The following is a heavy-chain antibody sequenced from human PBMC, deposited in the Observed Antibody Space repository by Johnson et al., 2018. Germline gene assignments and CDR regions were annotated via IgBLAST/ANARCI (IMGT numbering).Heavy chain of an antibody. J-gene: IGHJ4*02. CDR1: GYTFTDYW. D-gene: IGHD4-17*01. V-gene: IGHV5-51*01. Sequence: VQLVQSGAEVKRAGESLKISCKGSGYTFTDYWIGWVRQMPGKGLEWMGIIYPDDSDTRYSPSFEGPVTISADKSISTAYLPWSSLKAADTAMYYCARRRRLISMTTGHYFENWGQGTLVTVSS. CDR3: ARRRRLISMTTGHYFEN. CDR2: IYPDDSDT.